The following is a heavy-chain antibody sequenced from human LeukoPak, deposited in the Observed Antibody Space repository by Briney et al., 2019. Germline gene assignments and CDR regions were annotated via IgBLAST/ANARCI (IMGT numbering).Heavy chain of an antibody. CDR1: GGSISSYY. D-gene: IGHD2-15*01. J-gene: IGHJ4*02. Sequence: SETLSLTCTVSGGSISSYYWSWIRQPPGKGLEWIGYIYYSGSTNYNPSLKSRVTISLDTPRNQFSLKLSSVTAADTAVYYCARDCSGASCYDYWGQGTLVTVSS. V-gene: IGHV4-59*01. CDR3: ARDCSGASCYDY. CDR2: IYYSGST.